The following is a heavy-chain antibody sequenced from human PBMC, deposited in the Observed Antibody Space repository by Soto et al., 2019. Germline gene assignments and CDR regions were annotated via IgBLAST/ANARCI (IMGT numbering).Heavy chain of an antibody. Sequence: EVHLLESGGGLVQPGGSLRLSCAASGFTFSNYAMTWVRQAPGKGLEWVSAISGNGVRTYYADSVKGRFTIFRDNSKNTLYMQMKGLRLEDTAVFYCAKVMDDELAYSDGMDGWGQGTTVTVSS. D-gene: IGHD1-1*01. J-gene: IGHJ6*02. V-gene: IGHV3-23*01. CDR3: AKVMDDELAYSDGMDG. CDR2: ISGNGVRT. CDR1: GFTFSNYA.